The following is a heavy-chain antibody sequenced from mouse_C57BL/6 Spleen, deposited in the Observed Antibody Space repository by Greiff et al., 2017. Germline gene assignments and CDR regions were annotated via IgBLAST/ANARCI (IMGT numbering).Heavy chain of an antibody. CDR1: GYTFTDYE. CDR2: IDPETGGT. D-gene: IGHD2-12*01. Sequence: SGAELVRPGASVTLSCKASGYTFTDYEMHWVKQTPVHGLEWIGAIDPETGGTAYNQKFKGKAILTADKSSSTAYMELRSLTSEDSAVYYCTIQSYGYAMDYWGQGTSVTVSS. CDR3: TIQSYGYAMDY. V-gene: IGHV1-15*01. J-gene: IGHJ4*01.